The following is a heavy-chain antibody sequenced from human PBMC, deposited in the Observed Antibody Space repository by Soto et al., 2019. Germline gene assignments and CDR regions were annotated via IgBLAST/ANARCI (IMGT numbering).Heavy chain of an antibody. V-gene: IGHV1-2*04. CDR1: GYTFTGYY. Sequence: QVQLVQSGAEVKKPGASVKVSCKASGYTFTGYYMHWVRQAPGQGLEWMGWINPNSGGTNYAQKCEGWVTMTRDTSISTAYMEMSRLRSDDTAVYYCARAHCGGDCYSGVDYWGQGTLVTVSS. CDR2: INPNSGGT. J-gene: IGHJ4*02. D-gene: IGHD2-21*02. CDR3: ARAHCGGDCYSGVDY.